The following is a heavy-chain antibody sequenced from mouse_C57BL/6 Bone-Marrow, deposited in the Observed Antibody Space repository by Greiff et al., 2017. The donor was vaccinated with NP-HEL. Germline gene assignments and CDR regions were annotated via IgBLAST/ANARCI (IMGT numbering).Heavy chain of an antibody. J-gene: IGHJ4*01. D-gene: IGHD2-4*01. V-gene: IGHV1-54*01. CDR1: GYAFTNYL. Sequence: QVHVKQSGAELVRPGTSVKVSCKASGYAFTNYLIEWVKQRPGQGLEWIGVINPGSGGTNYNEKFKGKATLTADKSSSTAYMQLSSLTSEDSAVYFCARSWGDYDMDAMDYWGQGTSVTVSS. CDR2: INPGSGGT. CDR3: ARSWGDYDMDAMDY.